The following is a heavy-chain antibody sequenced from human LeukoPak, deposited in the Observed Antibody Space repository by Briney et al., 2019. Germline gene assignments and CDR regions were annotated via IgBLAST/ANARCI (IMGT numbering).Heavy chain of an antibody. D-gene: IGHD3-22*01. CDR1: GYTFTGYY. CDR3: ARGRSLDSRYLLDY. Sequence: VASVKFSCKASGYTFTGYYMHWVRQAPGQGLEWMGRINPNSGGTNYAQKFQGRVTMTRDTSISTAYMELSRLRSDDTAVYYCARGRSLDSRYLLDYWGQGTLVTVSS. V-gene: IGHV1-2*06. CDR2: INPNSGGT. J-gene: IGHJ4*02.